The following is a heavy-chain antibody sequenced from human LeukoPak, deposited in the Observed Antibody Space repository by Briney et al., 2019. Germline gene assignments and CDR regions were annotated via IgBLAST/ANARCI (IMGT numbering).Heavy chain of an antibody. CDR1: GFTFSSYA. D-gene: IGHD5-12*01. CDR3: AKEYSGYDFDY. Sequence: PGGSLRLSCAASGFTFSSYAIYWVRQAPGKGLEWVSGISGSGGITYFADPVKGRFTISRDNSQNTLYLQMDSLRAEDTALYYCAKEYSGYDFDYWGQGTLVTVSS. CDR2: ISGSGGIT. J-gene: IGHJ4*02. V-gene: IGHV3-23*01.